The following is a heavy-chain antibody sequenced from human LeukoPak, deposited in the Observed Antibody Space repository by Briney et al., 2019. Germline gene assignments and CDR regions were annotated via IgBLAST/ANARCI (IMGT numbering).Heavy chain of an antibody. CDR1: GFTVSTNY. Sequence: GGSLRLSCAASGFTVSTNYMSWVRQAPGKKLEWVSDIYSDGSTFYADSVKGRFTISRDNSKNTLYLQMNSLRAEDTAVYYCAREWRVYYYYYYMDVWGKGTTVTVSS. CDR2: IYSDGST. J-gene: IGHJ6*03. CDR3: AREWRVYYYYYYMDV. V-gene: IGHV3-53*01. D-gene: IGHD3-3*01.